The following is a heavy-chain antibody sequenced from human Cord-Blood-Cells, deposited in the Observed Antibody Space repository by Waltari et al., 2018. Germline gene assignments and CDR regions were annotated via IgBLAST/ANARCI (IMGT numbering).Heavy chain of an antibody. V-gene: IGHV3-30-3*01. Sequence: QVQLVESGGGVVQPGRSLRLSCAASGFPFISYASHWVRQAPGKGLEWVAVISYDGSNKYYADSVKGRFTISRDNSKNTLYLQMNSLRAEDTAVYYCFAYPTDGDYFDYWGQGTLVTVSS. CDR3: FAYPTDGDYFDY. CDR2: ISYDGSNK. J-gene: IGHJ4*02. D-gene: IGHD4-17*01. CDR1: GFPFISYA.